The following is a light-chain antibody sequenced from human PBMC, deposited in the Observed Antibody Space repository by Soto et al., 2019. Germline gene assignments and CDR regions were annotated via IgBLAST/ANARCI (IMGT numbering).Light chain of an antibody. V-gene: IGKV1-5*01. CDR2: DAS. CDR1: QSISSW. Sequence: DIQMTQSPSTLSASVGDRVTITCRASQSISSWLAWYRQNPGKAPKLLIYDASNLESGVPSRFRGSGSGTEFTLTISSLQPDDFVTYYCQQYNSDLYTFGQGTKLETK. CDR3: QQYNSDLYT. J-gene: IGKJ2*01.